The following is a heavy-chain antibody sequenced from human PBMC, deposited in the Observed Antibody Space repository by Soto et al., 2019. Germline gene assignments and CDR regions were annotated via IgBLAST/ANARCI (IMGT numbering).Heavy chain of an antibody. CDR3: AHILGYSSHPPWFEP. CDR2: IYWDDDK. Sequence: QITLKESGPTLVKPTQTLTLTCTFSGFSLSTSGVGVGWIRQPPGKALEWLALIYWDDDKRSSPSLKSRLTITKDTSKNQVVLTMTNIDPVDTAAYYCAHILGYSSHPPWFEPWGQVTLFTACS. D-gene: IGHD6-13*01. V-gene: IGHV2-5*02. CDR1: GFSLSTSGVG. J-gene: IGHJ5*02.